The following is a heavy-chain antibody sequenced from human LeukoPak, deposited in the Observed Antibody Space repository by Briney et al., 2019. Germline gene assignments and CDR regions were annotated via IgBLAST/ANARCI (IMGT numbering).Heavy chain of an antibody. CDR2: INWNGGST. Sequence: GGSLRLSCAASGFTFDDYGMSWVRQAPGKGLEWVSGINWNGGSTGYADSVKGRFTISRDNAKNSLYLQMNSLRAEDTAVYYCARAKQVSGSYRPAFYYYYYYMDVWGKGTTVTISS. V-gene: IGHV3-20*04. J-gene: IGHJ6*03. CDR1: GFTFDDYG. D-gene: IGHD1-26*01. CDR3: ARAKQVSGSYRPAFYYYYYYMDV.